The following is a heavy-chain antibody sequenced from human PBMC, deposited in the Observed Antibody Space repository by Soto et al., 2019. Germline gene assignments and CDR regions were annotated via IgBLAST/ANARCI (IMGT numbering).Heavy chain of an antibody. D-gene: IGHD3-3*01. CDR3: AKDLRNYDFWRGDAFDI. J-gene: IGHJ3*02. V-gene: IGHV3-9*01. CDR2: ISWNGGSI. CDR1: GFTFDDYA. Sequence: GGSLRLSCAASGFTFDDYAMHWVRQAPGKGLEWVSGISWNGGSIGYADSVKGRFTISRDNAKNSLYLQMNSLRAEDTALYYCAKDLRNYDFWRGDAFDIWGQGTMVTVSS.